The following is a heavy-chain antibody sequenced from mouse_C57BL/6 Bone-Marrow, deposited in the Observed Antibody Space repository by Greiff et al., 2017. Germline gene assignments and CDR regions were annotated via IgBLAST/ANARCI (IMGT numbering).Heavy chain of an antibody. CDR1: GYTFTSYG. D-gene: IGHD2-3*01. CDR3: ARVGGYFYCDY. V-gene: IGHV1-81*01. J-gene: IGHJ2*01. Sequence: VKLQESGAELARPGASVKLSCKASGYTFTSYGISWVKQRTGQGLEWIGEIYPRSGNTYYNEKFKGKATLTADKSSSTAYMGLRSLTSEDSAVYFCARVGGYFYCDYWGQGTTLTVSS. CDR2: IYPRSGNT.